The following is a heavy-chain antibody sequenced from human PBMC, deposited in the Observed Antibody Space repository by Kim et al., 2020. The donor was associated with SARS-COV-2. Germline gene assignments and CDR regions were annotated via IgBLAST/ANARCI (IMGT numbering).Heavy chain of an antibody. J-gene: IGHJ2*01. V-gene: IGHV3-48*02. CDR3: ARDTSYGSGSYYNYWYFDL. Sequence: GRFTISRDNAKNSLYLQMNSLRDEDTAVYYCARDTSYGSGSYYNYWYFDLWGRGTLVTVSS. D-gene: IGHD3-10*01.